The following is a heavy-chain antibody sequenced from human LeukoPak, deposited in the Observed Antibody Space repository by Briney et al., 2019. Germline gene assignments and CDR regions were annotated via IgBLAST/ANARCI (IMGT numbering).Heavy chain of an antibody. J-gene: IGHJ4*02. CDR3: AKGSYYDSSGSFYFDY. D-gene: IGHD3-22*01. CDR2: ISGSGDNT. Sequence: GGSLRLSCAASGFTFSNAWMNWVRQAPGKGLEWVSGISGSGDNTYYADSVKGRFTISRDNSKNTLYVQVNSLGTEDTAAYYCAKGSYYDSSGSFYFDYWGQGTLVTVSS. CDR1: GFTFSNAW. V-gene: IGHV3-23*01.